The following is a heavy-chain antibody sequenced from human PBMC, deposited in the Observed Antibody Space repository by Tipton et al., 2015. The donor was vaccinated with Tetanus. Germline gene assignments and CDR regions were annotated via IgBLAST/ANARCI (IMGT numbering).Heavy chain of an antibody. V-gene: IGHV4-34*01. J-gene: IGHJ6*02. D-gene: IGHD6-6*01. CDR1: GGSFSGYY. CDR3: ARGWGRVSSPKPTDYYYGMDV. CDR2: INHSGST. Sequence: LRLSCAVYGGSFSGYYWSWIRQPPGKGLEWIGAINHSGSTNYNPSLKSRVTISVDTPKNHFSLKLSTVTVADTAVYYCARGWGRVSSPKPTDYYYGMDVWGQGTTVTVSS.